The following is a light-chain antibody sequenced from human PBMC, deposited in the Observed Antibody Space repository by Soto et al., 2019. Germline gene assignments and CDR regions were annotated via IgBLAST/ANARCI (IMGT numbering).Light chain of an antibody. CDR2: AAS. Sequence: DIEMTQSPSSLSASVGARVTITCRASEAISDYLAWYQKQPGTPPKLIIYAASVLQSGVPSRFRGSGSGTDFSLTISSLQPEDVATYFCQKYYSAALTFGGGTKV. V-gene: IGKV1-27*01. CDR1: EAISDY. CDR3: QKYYSAALT. J-gene: IGKJ4*01.